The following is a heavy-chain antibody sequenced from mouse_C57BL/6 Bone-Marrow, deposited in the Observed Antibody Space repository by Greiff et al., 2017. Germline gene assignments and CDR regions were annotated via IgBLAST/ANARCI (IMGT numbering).Heavy chain of an antibody. D-gene: IGHD1-1*01. Sequence: VKLQESGAELARPGASVKLSCKASGYTFTSYGISWVKQRTGQGLEWIGEIYPRSGNTYYNEKFKGKATLTADKSSSTAYMELRSLTSEDSAVYFCARRDITTVVAPSYYYAMDYWGQGTSVTVSS. J-gene: IGHJ4*01. CDR1: GYTFTSYG. CDR3: ARRDITTVVAPSYYYAMDY. V-gene: IGHV1-81*01. CDR2: IYPRSGNT.